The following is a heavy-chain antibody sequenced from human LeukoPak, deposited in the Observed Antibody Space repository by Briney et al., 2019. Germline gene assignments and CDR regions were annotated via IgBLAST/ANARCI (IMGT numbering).Heavy chain of an antibody. CDR3: ARPTGSYGFDI. V-gene: IGHV3-48*01. J-gene: IGHJ3*02. Sequence: PVGSLRLACAASGFTLSTYSMNWVRQPPGKGRGWVSYIGGRSESKSYADSVKGRFTISRDNAKNSLYLQMNSLRVEDTALYYCARPTGSYGFDIWGQGAMVTVSS. CDR1: GFTLSTYS. D-gene: IGHD4-17*01. CDR2: IGGRSESK.